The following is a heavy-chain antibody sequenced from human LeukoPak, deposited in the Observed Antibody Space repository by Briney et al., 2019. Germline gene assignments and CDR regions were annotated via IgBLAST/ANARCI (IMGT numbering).Heavy chain of an antibody. CDR2: IKQDGSEK. CDR3: ARKAYGLDV. Sequence: PGGSLRLSCAPSGFTFSGYWMSWVRQAPGKGLEWVANIKQDGSEKYYVDSVKGRFTISRDNAKNSLYLQMNSLRAEDTAAYYCARKAYGLDVWGKGTTVTVSS. CDR1: GFTFSGYW. V-gene: IGHV3-7*03. J-gene: IGHJ6*04.